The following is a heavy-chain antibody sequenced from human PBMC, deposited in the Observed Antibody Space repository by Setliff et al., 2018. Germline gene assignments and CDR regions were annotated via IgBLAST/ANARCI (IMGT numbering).Heavy chain of an antibody. D-gene: IGHD3-16*02. CDR1: GFTFSSYW. CDR3: ARDHGSYCYRAFDS. V-gene: IGHV3-7*03. CDR2: INQDGSQK. J-gene: IGHJ4*02. Sequence: GGSLRLSCAAFGFTFSSYWMAWVRQAPGKGLEWVANINQDGSQKYYVDSVKGRFTISRDNAKNSLYLQVNSLRVEDMALYYCARDHGSYCYRAFDSWGQGAPVTVSS.